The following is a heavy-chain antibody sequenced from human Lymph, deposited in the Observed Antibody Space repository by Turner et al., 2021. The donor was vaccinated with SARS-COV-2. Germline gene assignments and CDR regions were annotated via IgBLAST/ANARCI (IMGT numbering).Heavy chain of an antibody. CDR3: ARGTGAADY. Sequence: EVQLVESGGGVVRPGGSPRLSCAASGFTFDDYGMSWGRQAPGRGLEWDANINWNGGSTGYADSVKGQFTISRDNAKNSLYLQVSSLRAEDTALYHCARGTGAADYWGQGTLVTVSS. J-gene: IGHJ4*02. CDR1: GFTFDDYG. V-gene: IGHV3-20*01. D-gene: IGHD7-27*01. CDR2: INWNGGST.